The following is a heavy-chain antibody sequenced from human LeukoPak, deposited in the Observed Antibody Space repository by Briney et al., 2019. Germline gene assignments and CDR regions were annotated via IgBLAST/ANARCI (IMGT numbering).Heavy chain of an antibody. Sequence: GGSLRLSCAASGFTFSRYGMHWVRQVPGKGLEWVSFIRYDGSNNYQADSVKGRFTISRDNSKNTVYLQMNSLRAEDTAVYYCAKDRNYDFWSGYLTGYMDLWGKGTTVTVSS. V-gene: IGHV3-30*02. CDR2: IRYDGSNN. J-gene: IGHJ6*03. CDR3: AKDRNYDFWSGYLTGYMDL. CDR1: GFTFSRYG. D-gene: IGHD3-3*01.